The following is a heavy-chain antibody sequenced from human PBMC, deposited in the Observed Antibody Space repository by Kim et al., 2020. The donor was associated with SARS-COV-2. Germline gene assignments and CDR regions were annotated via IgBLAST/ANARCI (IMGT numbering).Heavy chain of an antibody. Sequence: GGSLRLSCAASGFTFSSYAMSWVRQAPGKGLEWVSAISGSGGSTYYADSVKGRFTISRDNSKNTLYLQMNSLRAEDTAVYYCAKFVGRLIVVVPAAPFDYWGQGTLVTVSS. D-gene: IGHD2-2*01. CDR2: ISGSGGST. CDR3: AKFVGRLIVVVPAAPFDY. V-gene: IGHV3-23*01. J-gene: IGHJ4*02. CDR1: GFTFSSYA.